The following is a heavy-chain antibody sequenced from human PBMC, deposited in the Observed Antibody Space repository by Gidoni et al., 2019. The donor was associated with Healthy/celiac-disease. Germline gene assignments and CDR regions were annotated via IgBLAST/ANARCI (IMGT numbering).Heavy chain of an antibody. V-gene: IGHV3-21*01. J-gene: IGHJ5*02. CDR2: ISSSSSYI. D-gene: IGHD5-18*01. Sequence: EVQLVESGGGLVKPGGSLRLSCAASGFTFSSYSMNWVRQAPGKGLEWVSSISSSSSYIYYADSVKGRFTISRDNAKNSLYLQMNSLRAEDTAVYYCARDRARGWIQLWGRFDPWGQGTLVTVSS. CDR1: GFTFSSYS. CDR3: ARDRARGWIQLWGRFDP.